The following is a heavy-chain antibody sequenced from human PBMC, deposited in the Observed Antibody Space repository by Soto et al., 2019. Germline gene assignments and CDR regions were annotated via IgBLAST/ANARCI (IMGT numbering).Heavy chain of an antibody. D-gene: IGHD3-16*01. Sequence: GESLKISCKAIGYTFTNYRIGWVRQTPGKGLEWMGIIFPGDSDTRYNPSFEGQVTVPADESISTAYLQWNTLKASDTAMYYCVRPNFGALTHFDFWGQGTLVTVSS. CDR3: VRPNFGALTHFDF. CDR2: IFPGDSDT. CDR1: GYTFTNYR. J-gene: IGHJ4*02. V-gene: IGHV5-51*01.